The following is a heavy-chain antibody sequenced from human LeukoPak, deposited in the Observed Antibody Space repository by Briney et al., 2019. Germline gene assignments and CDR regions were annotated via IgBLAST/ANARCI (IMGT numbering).Heavy chain of an antibody. CDR2: IYHSGST. J-gene: IGHJ3*02. CDR1: GLTFRDSW. D-gene: IGHD3-22*01. CDR3: AKKKKKYYYDSSGYDAFDI. V-gene: IGHV4-38-2*01. Sequence: LSCVVSGLTFRDSWLSWVRQAPGKGLEWIGSIYHSGSTYYNPSLKSRVTISVDTSENQFSLKLSSVTDADTAVYYCAKKKKKYYYDSSGYDAFDIWGQGTMVTVSS.